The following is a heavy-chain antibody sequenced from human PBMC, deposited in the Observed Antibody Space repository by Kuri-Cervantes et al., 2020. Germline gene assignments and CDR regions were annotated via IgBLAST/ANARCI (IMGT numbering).Heavy chain of an antibody. Sequence: SETLSLTCSVSGDSMIYYYWSWIRQSAGKGLEWIGRIYTSGSTNYNPSLKSRVTISVDKSKNQFSLKLTSVTAADTAVYYCAREWITFYYDSSGYQGFDSWGQGTLVTVSS. D-gene: IGHD3-22*01. V-gene: IGHV4-4*07. J-gene: IGHJ4*02. CDR1: GDSMIYYY. CDR2: IYTSGST. CDR3: AREWITFYYDSSGYQGFDS.